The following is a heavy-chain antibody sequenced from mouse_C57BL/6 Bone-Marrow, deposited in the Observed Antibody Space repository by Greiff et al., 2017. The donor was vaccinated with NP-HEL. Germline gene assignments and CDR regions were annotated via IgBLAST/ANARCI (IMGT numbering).Heavy chain of an antibody. CDR3: ARRGQLRLLFAY. CDR1: GYTFTSYG. CDR2: IYPTSGNT. J-gene: IGHJ3*01. D-gene: IGHD3-2*02. V-gene: IGHV1-81*01. Sequence: QVQLQQSGAELARPGASVKLSCKASGYTFTSYGISWVKQRTGQGLEWIGEIYPTSGNTYYNQKFKGKATLTADKSSSTAYMELRSLTSEDSAVYCCARRGQLRLLFAYWGQGTLVTVSA.